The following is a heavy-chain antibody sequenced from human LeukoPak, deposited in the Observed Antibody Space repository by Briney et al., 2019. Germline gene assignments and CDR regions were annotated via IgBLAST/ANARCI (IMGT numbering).Heavy chain of an antibody. CDR2: LYTSGST. CDR3: ARDRATVTTNAFDI. D-gene: IGHD4-17*01. J-gene: IGHJ3*02. CDR1: GGSISSYY. Sequence: PSETLSLTCTVSGGSISSYYWSWIRQPAGKGLEWIGRLYTSGSTNYNPSLKSRVTMSVDTSKNQFSLKLSSVTAADTAVYYCARDRATVTTNAFDIWGQGTMVTVSS. V-gene: IGHV4-4*07.